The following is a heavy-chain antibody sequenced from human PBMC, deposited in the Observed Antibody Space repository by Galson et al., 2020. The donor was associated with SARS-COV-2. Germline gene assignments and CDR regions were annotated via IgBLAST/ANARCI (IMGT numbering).Heavy chain of an antibody. Sequence: GGSMRPSCAASGFTFSSYWMHWVRQAPGKGLVWVSRIYSEGSSTSYSDSVKGRFTISGDDAKNTLYLHMRSLRAEDTAVYYCARGDMRNDYFDYWGQGTLVTVSS. CDR1: GFTFSSYW. V-gene: IGHV3-74*01. J-gene: IGHJ4*02. D-gene: IGHD3-16*01. CDR3: ARGDMRNDYFDY. CDR2: IYSEGSST.